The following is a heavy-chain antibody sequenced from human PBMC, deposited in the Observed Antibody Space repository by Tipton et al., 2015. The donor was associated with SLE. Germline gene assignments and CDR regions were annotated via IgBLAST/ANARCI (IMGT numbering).Heavy chain of an antibody. V-gene: IGHV4-39*07. CDR2: IYYSGST. CDR1: GGSISSSSYY. CDR3: ARLGGYSTYFDY. J-gene: IGHJ4*02. D-gene: IGHD4-11*01. Sequence: TLSLTCTVSGGSISSSSYYWGWIRQPPGKGLEWIGSIYYSGSTYYNPSLKSRVTMSVDTSKNQFSLKLSSVTAADTAVYYCARLGGYSTYFDYWGQGTLVTVSS.